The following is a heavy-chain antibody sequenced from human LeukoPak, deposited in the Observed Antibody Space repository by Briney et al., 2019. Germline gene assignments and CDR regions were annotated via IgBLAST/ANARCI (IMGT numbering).Heavy chain of an antibody. CDR3: ARVTTMVRGVISGMDV. Sequence: SVPVSCKASGGTFSSYAISWVRQAPGQGLEWMGRIIPIRGIANYAQKFQGRVKITADKSTSTDYMELSSLGSEDTAGYYCARVTTMVRGVISGMDVWGQGTTVTVSS. V-gene: IGHV1-69*04. J-gene: IGHJ6*02. CDR1: GGTFSSYA. D-gene: IGHD3-10*01. CDR2: IIPIRGIA.